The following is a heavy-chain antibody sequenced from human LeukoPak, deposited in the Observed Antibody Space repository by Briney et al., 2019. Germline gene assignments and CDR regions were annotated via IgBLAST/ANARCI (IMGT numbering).Heavy chain of an antibody. V-gene: IGHV3-66*01. Sequence: GGSLRLSCAASRFTVSSTYMTWVRQAPGKGLEWVSVIYSGGGTSYADSVKGRFTISRDNSQNTLYLQMNSLRDEDTAVYYCARDTAYYYGSGTDAVDYWGQGTLVTVSS. CDR2: IYSGGGT. CDR3: ARDTAYYYGSGTDAVDY. J-gene: IGHJ4*02. D-gene: IGHD3-10*01. CDR1: RFTVSSTY.